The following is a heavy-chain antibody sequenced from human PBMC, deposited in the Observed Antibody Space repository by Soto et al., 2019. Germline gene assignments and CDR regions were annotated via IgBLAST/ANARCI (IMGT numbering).Heavy chain of an antibody. CDR1: GGSFSGYY. CDR3: ARRNYFYALDV. J-gene: IGHJ6*02. Sequence: ETLSLTCAVSGGSFSGYYWGWVRQPPGKGLEWVGEINYSGSTNYNPSLKRRVTISVDTSKNQVSLKVTSVTAADTAMYYCARRNYFYALDVWGQGTTVTVSS. CDR2: INYSGST. V-gene: IGHV4-34*01.